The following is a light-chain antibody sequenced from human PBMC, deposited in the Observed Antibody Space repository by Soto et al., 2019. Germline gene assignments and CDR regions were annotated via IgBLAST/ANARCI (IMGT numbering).Light chain of an antibody. CDR3: QQYHNWPPLT. V-gene: IGKV3-15*01. CDR1: QSVSSN. Sequence: EIVMTQSPATLSVSPGERATLSCRASQSVSSNLAWYQQKPGQAPRLLIYGASTRATGIPARFRGSGSGTEFTLTISRLQSEDFAVYYCQQYHNWPPLTFGGGTKVEIK. CDR2: GAS. J-gene: IGKJ4*01.